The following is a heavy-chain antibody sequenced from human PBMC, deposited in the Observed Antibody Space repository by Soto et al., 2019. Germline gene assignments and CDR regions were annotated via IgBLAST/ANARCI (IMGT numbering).Heavy chain of an antibody. D-gene: IGHD6-13*01. CDR1: GGTFSSYT. J-gene: IGHJ4*02. CDR2: INAGNGNT. V-gene: IGHV1-3*01. Sequence: ASVKVSCKASGGTFSSYTISWVRQAPGQRLEWMGWINAGNGNTKYSQKFQGRVTITRDTSASTAYMELSSLRSEDTAVYYCARDMYSSNRPGNYWGQGTLVTVSS. CDR3: ARDMYSSNRPGNY.